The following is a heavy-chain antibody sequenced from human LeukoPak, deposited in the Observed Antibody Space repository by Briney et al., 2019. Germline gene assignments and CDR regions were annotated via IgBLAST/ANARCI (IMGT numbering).Heavy chain of an antibody. V-gene: IGHV3-23*01. CDR1: GFTFSSYS. Sequence: PGGSLRLSCAASGFTFSSYSMNWVRQAPGKGLEWVSAISGSGGSTYYADSVKGRFTISRDKSKNTLYLQMNSLRAEDTAVYYCARDRGGAYDFWSGYYTGYFDYWGQGTLVPVSS. J-gene: IGHJ4*02. CDR3: ARDRGGAYDFWSGYYTGYFDY. D-gene: IGHD3-3*01. CDR2: ISGSGGST.